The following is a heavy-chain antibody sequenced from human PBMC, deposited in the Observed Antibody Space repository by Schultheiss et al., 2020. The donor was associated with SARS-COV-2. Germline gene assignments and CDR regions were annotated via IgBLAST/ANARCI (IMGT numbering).Heavy chain of an antibody. CDR2: ISSSGSTI. D-gene: IGHD6-13*01. CDR1: GFTFSSYE. V-gene: IGHV3-48*03. Sequence: GALRLSCAASGFTFSSYEMNWVRQAPGKGLEWVSYISSSGSTIYYADSVKGRFTISRDNAKNSLYLQMNSLRAEDTAVYYCARPIAAAGTGGEGYYFDYWGQGALVTVSS. CDR3: ARPIAAAGTGGEGYYFDY. J-gene: IGHJ4*02.